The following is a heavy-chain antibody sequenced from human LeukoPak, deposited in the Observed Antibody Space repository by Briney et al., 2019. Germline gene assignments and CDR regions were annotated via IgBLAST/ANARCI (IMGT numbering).Heavy chain of an antibody. CDR2: IWYDGSNK. CDR1: GFTFSSYG. J-gene: IGHJ4*02. D-gene: IGHD6-19*01. Sequence: PGGSLRLSCAASGFTFSSYGMHWVRQAPGKGLEWVAVIWYDGSNKYYADSVKGRFTISRDNSKNTLYLQMNSLRAEDTAVYYCARDRRSSGWYPGISDYWGQGTLVTVSS. V-gene: IGHV3-33*01. CDR3: ARDRRSSGWYPGISDY.